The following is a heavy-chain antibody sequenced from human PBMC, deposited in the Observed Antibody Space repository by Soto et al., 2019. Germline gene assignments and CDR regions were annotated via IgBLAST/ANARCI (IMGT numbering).Heavy chain of an antibody. CDR3: ARDNDLLTGIDF. J-gene: IGHJ4*02. CDR1: GFTFRDYG. Sequence: QVQLVESGGGVVQPGKSLRLSCAVSGFTFRDYGMHWVRQAPGKGLEWVAFISYEGSQKYFVDSVQGRFSLSRDNSKNRLFWQRNSRRTETTVVYYCARDNDLLTGIDFWGQGTLVTVS. V-gene: IGHV3-30*03. D-gene: IGHD3-9*01. CDR2: ISYEGSQK.